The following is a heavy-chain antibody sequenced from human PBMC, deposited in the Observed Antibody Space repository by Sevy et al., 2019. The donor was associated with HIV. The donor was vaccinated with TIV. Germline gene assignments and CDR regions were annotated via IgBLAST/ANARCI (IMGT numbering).Heavy chain of an antibody. CDR1: GFTFSSYA. J-gene: IGHJ6*02. CDR3: AKDQTLYYDFWSGYYTGSGYYYYGMDV. Sequence: GESLKISCAASGFTFSSYAMSWVRQAPGKGLEWVSAISGSGGSTYYADSVKGRFTISRDNSKNTLYLQMNSLRAEDTAVYYCAKDQTLYYDFWSGYYTGSGYYYYGMDVWGQGTTVTVSS. CDR2: ISGSGGST. V-gene: IGHV3-23*01. D-gene: IGHD3-3*01.